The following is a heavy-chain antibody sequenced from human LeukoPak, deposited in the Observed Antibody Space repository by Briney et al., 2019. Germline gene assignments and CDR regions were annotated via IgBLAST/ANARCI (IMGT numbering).Heavy chain of an antibody. CDR3: ARVIAVAGRLPYNWFDP. CDR2: IYYSGST. J-gene: IGHJ5*02. CDR1: GGSISSSSYY. V-gene: IGHV4-39*01. D-gene: IGHD6-19*01. Sequence: LETLSLTCTVSGGSISSSSYYWGWIRQPPGKGLEWIGSIYYSGSTYYNPSLKSRVTISVDTSKNQFSLKLSSVTAADTAVYYCARVIAVAGRLPYNWFDPWGQGTLVTVSS.